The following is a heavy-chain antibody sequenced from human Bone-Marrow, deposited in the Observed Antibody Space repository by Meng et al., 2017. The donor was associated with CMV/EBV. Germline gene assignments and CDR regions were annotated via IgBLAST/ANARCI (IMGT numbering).Heavy chain of an antibody. CDR3: ARESHYDVYYYGLDV. CDR2: ISSRSSTI. J-gene: IGHJ6*02. CDR1: GFTFSSYR. V-gene: IGHV3-48*04. Sequence: GGSLRLSCAAAGFTFSSYRMNWVRQAPGKGLEWVSYISSRSSTIYYADSVKGRFTISRDNDQNSLCLQLNSPRAEDTAVYSCARESHYDVYYYGLDVWGQGTTVTVSS. D-gene: IGHD3-22*01.